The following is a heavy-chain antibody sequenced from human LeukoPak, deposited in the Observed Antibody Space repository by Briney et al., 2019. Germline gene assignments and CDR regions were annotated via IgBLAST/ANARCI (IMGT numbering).Heavy chain of an antibody. CDR3: ARAPYCSSTSCLYLDY. V-gene: IGHV4-59*01. D-gene: IGHD2-2*01. Sequence: SETLSLTCTVSGGSISSYYWSWIRQPPGKGLEWIGYVYYSGSTNYNPSLKSRVTISVDTSKNQFSLKLSSVTAADTAVYYCARAPYCSSTSCLYLDYWGQGTLVTVSS. J-gene: IGHJ4*02. CDR2: VYYSGST. CDR1: GGSISSYY.